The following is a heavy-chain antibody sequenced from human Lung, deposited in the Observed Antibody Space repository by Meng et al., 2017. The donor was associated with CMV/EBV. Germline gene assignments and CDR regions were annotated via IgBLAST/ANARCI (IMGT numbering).Heavy chain of an antibody. CDR1: GCTFSKYA. V-gene: IGHV3-30*18. Sequence: SGCTFSKYARHWVRQAPGKGLEWVAIISSDGSVKYYGDSVKGRFTISRDNSKNTLSLQMNSLRAEDTALYFCAKACRGAGNCFYVDSWGQGTLVTVSS. CDR3: AKACRGAGNCFYVDS. D-gene: IGHD2-15*01. CDR2: ISSDGSVK. J-gene: IGHJ4*02.